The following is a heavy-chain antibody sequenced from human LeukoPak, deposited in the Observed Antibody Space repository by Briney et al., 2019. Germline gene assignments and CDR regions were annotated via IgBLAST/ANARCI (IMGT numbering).Heavy chain of an antibody. CDR1: GGSISSYY. D-gene: IGHD6-13*01. Sequence: PSETLSLTCTVSGGSISSYYWSWIRQPAGKGLEWIGRIYTSGSTNYNPSLKSRVTMSVDTSKNQFSLKLSSVTAADTAVYYCARDSEYSSSWYEAFDYWGQGTPVTVSS. J-gene: IGHJ4*02. V-gene: IGHV4-4*07. CDR3: ARDSEYSSSWYEAFDY. CDR2: IYTSGST.